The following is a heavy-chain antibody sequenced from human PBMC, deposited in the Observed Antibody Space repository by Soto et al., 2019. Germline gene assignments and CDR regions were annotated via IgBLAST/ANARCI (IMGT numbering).Heavy chain of an antibody. CDR1: GFTVSSNY. CDR2: IYSGGST. CDR3: AREAAVAGQFDP. Sequence: GGSLRLSCAASGFTVSSNYMSWVRQAPGKGLEWVSVIYSGGSTYYADSVKGRFTISRDNSKNTLYLQMNSLRAEDTAVYYCAREAAVAGQFDPWGQGTLVTVSS. J-gene: IGHJ5*02. V-gene: IGHV3-53*01. D-gene: IGHD6-19*01.